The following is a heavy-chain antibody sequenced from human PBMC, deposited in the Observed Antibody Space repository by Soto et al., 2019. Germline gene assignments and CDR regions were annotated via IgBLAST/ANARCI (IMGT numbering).Heavy chain of an antibody. D-gene: IGHD6-25*01. CDR1: GNTFTSYY. Sequence: ASVKVSCKASGNTFTSYYMHWVRQAPGQGPEWMGLVNPSGGSTYYAQKFRGRATMTRDTSTSTLYMELSSLRFDDMAVYYCACFITASGTHDAFDIWGQGTMVTVSS. V-gene: IGHV1-46*01. CDR2: VNPSGGST. J-gene: IGHJ3*02. CDR3: ACFITASGTHDAFDI.